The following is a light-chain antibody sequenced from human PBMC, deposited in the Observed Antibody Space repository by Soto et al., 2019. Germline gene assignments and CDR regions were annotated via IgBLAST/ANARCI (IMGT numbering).Light chain of an antibody. CDR1: QSVSSY. J-gene: IGKJ5*01. V-gene: IGKV3-11*01. Sequence: EIVLTQSPATLSWSPGERATLSCRASQSVSSYLACYQQKPGQAPRLLIYDEFNRPTGIPARFSGSGSGTDFTLTISSLETEDFAVYYCQQRSNWPITFGQGTRLEIK. CDR3: QQRSNWPIT. CDR2: DEF.